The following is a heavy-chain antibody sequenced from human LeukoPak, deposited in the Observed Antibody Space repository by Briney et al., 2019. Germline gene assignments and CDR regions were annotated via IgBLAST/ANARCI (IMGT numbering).Heavy chain of an antibody. V-gene: IGHV6-1*01. Sequence: SQTLSPTCAPSGDSPSTNSVAWSWLRHSPSRGLEWLGRTYYRSKWNNDYAVSVKSPITINPDTSKNKFSLQLNSVTPDDTALYYCARGKYSGFDLWGQGTMVTVSS. CDR2: TYYRSKWNN. J-gene: IGHJ3*01. D-gene: IGHD2-15*01. CDR1: GDSPSTNSVA. CDR3: ARGKYSGFDL.